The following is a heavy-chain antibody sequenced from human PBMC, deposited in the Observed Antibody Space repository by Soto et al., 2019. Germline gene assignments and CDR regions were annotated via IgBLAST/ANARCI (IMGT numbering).Heavy chain of an antibody. CDR3: VIVKGSGYPNWFDP. Sequence: QVQLVQSGAEVKKPGASVKVSCKASGYTFTSYGISWVRQATGQGLEWMGGISAYNGNTNYAQKLQGRVTMTTDTSTSRAYMELGGLRSADTAVYYWVIVKGSGYPNWFDPWGQGTLVTVSS. D-gene: IGHD3-22*01. V-gene: IGHV1-18*01. CDR1: GYTFTSYG. CDR2: ISAYNGNT. J-gene: IGHJ5*02.